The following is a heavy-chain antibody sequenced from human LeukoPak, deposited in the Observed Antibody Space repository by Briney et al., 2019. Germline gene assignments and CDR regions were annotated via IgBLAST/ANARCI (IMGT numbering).Heavy chain of an antibody. CDR2: ISSSSSTI. J-gene: IGHJ4*02. Sequence: GGSLRLSCAASGFTFSSYSMTWVRQAPGKGLEWVSYISSSSSTIYYADSVKGRFTISRDNAKNSLYLQMNSLRAEDTAVYYCARHLFRSGSSARGVFDYWGQGTLVTVSS. V-gene: IGHV3-48*01. CDR1: GFTFSSYS. CDR3: ARHLFRSGSSARGVFDY. D-gene: IGHD6-19*01.